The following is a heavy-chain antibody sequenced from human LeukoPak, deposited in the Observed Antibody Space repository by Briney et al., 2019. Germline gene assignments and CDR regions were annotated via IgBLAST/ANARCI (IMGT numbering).Heavy chain of an antibody. CDR1: GFTFSSYF. V-gene: IGHV3-43*02. Sequence: GGSLRLSCAASGFTFSSYFWMHWVRQAPGKGLEWVSLISGDGGSTYYADSVKGRFTISRDNSKNSLYLQMNSLRTEDTALYYCAKVLGYYDSSGYYQEGGFDYWGQGTLVTVSS. CDR2: ISGDGGST. D-gene: IGHD3-22*01. J-gene: IGHJ4*02. CDR3: AKVLGYYDSSGYYQEGGFDY.